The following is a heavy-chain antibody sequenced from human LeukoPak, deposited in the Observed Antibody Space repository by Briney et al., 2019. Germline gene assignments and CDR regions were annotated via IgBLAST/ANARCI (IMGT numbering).Heavy chain of an antibody. J-gene: IGHJ5*02. D-gene: IGHD2-2*01. CDR1: GFTFSSYA. V-gene: IGHV3-23*01. CDR3: AKFFVPDAATYNWFDP. CDR2: ISGGGGST. Sequence: SGGSLRLSCGASGFTFSSYAMSWVRQAPGKGLEWVSAISGGGGSTFYADSVKGRFTISRDNSKNTLYLQINSLRAEDTAVYYCAKFFVPDAATYNWFDPWGQGTLVTVSS.